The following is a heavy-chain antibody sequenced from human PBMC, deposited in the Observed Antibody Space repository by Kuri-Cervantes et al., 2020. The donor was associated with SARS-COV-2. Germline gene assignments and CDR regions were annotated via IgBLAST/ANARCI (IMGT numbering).Heavy chain of an antibody. D-gene: IGHD3-22*01. J-gene: IGHJ4*02. V-gene: IGHV3-21*05. Sequence: GESLKISCAASGFTFSSYSMNWVRQAPGKGLEWVSYISSSSSYTNYADSVKGRFTISRDSAKNLLYLQMNSLRAEDTAVYYCARDLYYYDSSGYYDYWGQGTLVTVSS. CDR1: GFTFSSYS. CDR3: ARDLYYYDSSGYYDY. CDR2: ISSSSSYT.